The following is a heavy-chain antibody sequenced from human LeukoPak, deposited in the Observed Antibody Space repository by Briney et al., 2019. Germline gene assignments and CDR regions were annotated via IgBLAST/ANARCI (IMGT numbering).Heavy chain of an antibody. Sequence: ASVKVSCKASGYTFTGYYMHWVRQAPGQGLEWMGWINPNSGGTNYAQKFQGRVTMTRDTSISTAYMELSRLRSDDTAAYYCASSRDVVVVPAAKSSIAARAFDIWGQGTMVTVSS. V-gene: IGHV1-2*02. J-gene: IGHJ3*02. CDR2: INPNSGGT. CDR3: ASSRDVVVVPAAKSSIAARAFDI. CDR1: GYTFTGYY. D-gene: IGHD2-2*01.